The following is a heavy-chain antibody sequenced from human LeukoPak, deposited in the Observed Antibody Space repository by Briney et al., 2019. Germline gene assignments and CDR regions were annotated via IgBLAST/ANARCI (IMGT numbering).Heavy chain of an antibody. CDR3: AKDILDGDYANDSFDI. CDR2: ISWNSGSI. Sequence: SLRLSCAASGSTFDDYAMHWVRQAPGKGLEWVSGISWNSGSIGYADSVKGRFTISRDNAKNSLYLQMNSLRAEDMALYYCAKDILDGDYANDSFDIWGQGTMVTGFS. D-gene: IGHD4-17*01. J-gene: IGHJ3*02. V-gene: IGHV3-9*03. CDR1: GSTFDDYA.